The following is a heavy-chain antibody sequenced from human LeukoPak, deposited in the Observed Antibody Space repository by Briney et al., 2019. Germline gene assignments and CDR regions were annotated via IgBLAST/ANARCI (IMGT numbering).Heavy chain of an antibody. CDR1: GGSISTKY. D-gene: IGHD1-26*01. J-gene: IGHJ4*02. V-gene: IGHV4-59*01. Sequence: SETLSLTCIVSGGSISTKYWSWIRQPPGKGLEWIGYIYSSGNTNYNPSLKSRVTISVDTSKNHFSLKLSSVTAADTAVYYCARLTVGSFDYWGQGTLVTVSS. CDR3: ARLTVGSFDY. CDR2: IYSSGNT.